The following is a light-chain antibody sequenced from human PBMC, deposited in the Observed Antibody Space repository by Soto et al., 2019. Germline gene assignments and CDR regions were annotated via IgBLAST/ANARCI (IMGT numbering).Light chain of an antibody. Sequence: DIQMTQSPPTLSASVGDRVTITCRASQSISTWLAWYQQKPGKAPKLLIYGASNLESGVPSRFSGSGSGTEFTLTISSLQPDDFATFYCQHYNSHAPTFGQGTKVEIK. V-gene: IGKV1-5*01. J-gene: IGKJ1*01. CDR3: QHYNSHAPT. CDR1: QSISTW. CDR2: GAS.